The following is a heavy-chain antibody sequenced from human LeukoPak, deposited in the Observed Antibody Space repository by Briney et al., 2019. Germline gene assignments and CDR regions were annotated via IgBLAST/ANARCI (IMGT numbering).Heavy chain of an antibody. V-gene: IGHV4-59*12. CDR1: GGSISSYY. D-gene: IGHD2-2*01. J-gene: IGHJ4*02. CDR3: ARAMPDCSSTSCYSV. Sequence: SETLSLTCTVSGGSISSYYWSWIRQPPGKGLEWMGYIYYSGSTNYNPSLKSRVTISVDTSKNQFSLKLSSVTAADTAVYYCARAMPDCSSTSCYSVWGQGTLVTVSS. CDR2: IYYSGST.